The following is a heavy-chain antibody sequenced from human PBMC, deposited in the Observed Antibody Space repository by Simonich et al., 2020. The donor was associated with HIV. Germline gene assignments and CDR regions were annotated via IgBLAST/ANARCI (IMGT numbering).Heavy chain of an antibody. CDR2: IKHSGST. V-gene: IGHV4-34*01. CDR3: ARGFYQRLYYFDY. CDR1: GGSFSGYY. D-gene: IGHD2-2*01. Sequence: QVQLQQWGAGLLKPSETLSLTCAVYGGSFSGYYWSWIRQPPGKGLDGFGEIKHSGSTNYNPSLKSRVTISVDTSKNQFSLKLSSVTAADTAVYYCARGFYQRLYYFDYWGQGTLVTVSS. J-gene: IGHJ4*02.